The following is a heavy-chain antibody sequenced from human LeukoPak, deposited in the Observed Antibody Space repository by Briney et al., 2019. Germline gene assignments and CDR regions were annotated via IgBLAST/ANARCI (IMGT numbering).Heavy chain of an antibody. CDR3: ARGPSPGGPRGSGLPRL. J-gene: IGHJ4*02. V-gene: IGHV1-69*13. Sequence: VASVTVSCTASGGTFSSYAISWVRQAPGQGLEWMGGIIPIFGTANYAQKFQGRVTITADESTSTAYMELSSLRSEDTAVYYCARGPSPGGPRGSGLPRLWGQGTLVTVSS. CDR2: IIPIFGTA. D-gene: IGHD6-19*01. CDR1: GGTFSSYA.